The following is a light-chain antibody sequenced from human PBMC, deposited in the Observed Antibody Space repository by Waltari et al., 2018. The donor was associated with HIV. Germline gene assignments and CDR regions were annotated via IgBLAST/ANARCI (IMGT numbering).Light chain of an antibody. CDR1: TGPVTNGHY. CDR3: FLSYNGARV. V-gene: IGLV7-46*01. CDR2: DTT. J-gene: IGLJ3*02. Sequence: QAVVTQEPSLTVSPGGTVTLTCESSTGPVTNGHYPYWLQQRPGQAPMTLIFDTTKKHSWRPARFSGSLLGGKAALTLSGAQHDDEAEYYCFLSYNGARVFGGGTRVTVL.